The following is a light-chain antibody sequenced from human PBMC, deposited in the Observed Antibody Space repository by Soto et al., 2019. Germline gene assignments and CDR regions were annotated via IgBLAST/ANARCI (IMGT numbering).Light chain of an antibody. Sequence: AIRMNQSPSAVSASTGDRVTITCRASQGISSYLAWYQQKPGKAPKLLIYAASTLQSGVPSRFSGSGSGTDFTLTISCLQSEDFATYYCQQYYSYPRPFGGGTKVDIK. CDR2: AAS. CDR1: QGISSY. CDR3: QQYYSYPRP. J-gene: IGKJ4*01. V-gene: IGKV1-8*01.